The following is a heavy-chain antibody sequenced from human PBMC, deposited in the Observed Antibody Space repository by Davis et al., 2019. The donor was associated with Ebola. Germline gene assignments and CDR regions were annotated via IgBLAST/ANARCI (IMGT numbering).Heavy chain of an antibody. J-gene: IGHJ6*03. D-gene: IGHD5-12*01. V-gene: IGHV3-30*01. CDR3: ARGGGAYTGWPSGRHFYMDV. CDR2: LSYDGSNK. CDR1: GFTFTNFP. Sequence: GGSLRLSCATSGFTFTNFPFHWVRQAPGQGLEWVATLSYDGSNKNYADSVNGRFALSRDSATNTLFLHANSLRPDDTAIYYCARGGGAYTGWPSGRHFYMDVWGRGTAVTVSS.